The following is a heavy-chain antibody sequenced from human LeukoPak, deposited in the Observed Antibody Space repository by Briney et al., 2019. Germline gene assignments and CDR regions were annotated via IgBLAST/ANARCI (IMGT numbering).Heavy chain of an antibody. CDR2: IRSDGSDT. Sequence: PGGSLRLSCAASGFTFSNYWMHWVRQAPGKGLVWVSRIRSDGSDTRYAESVKGRFTISRDNAKNSLYLQMNSLRAEDTAVYYCARDNPYYYGSGSYAVDAFDIWGQGTMVTVSS. D-gene: IGHD3-10*01. CDR3: ARDNPYYYGSGSYAVDAFDI. CDR1: GFTFSNYW. J-gene: IGHJ3*02. V-gene: IGHV3-74*01.